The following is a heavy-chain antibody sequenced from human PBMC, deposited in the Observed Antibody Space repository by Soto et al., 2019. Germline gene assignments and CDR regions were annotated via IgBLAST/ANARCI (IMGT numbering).Heavy chain of an antibody. CDR1: GGSISSGGNY. Sequence: LTCTVSGGSISSGGNYWSWIRQHPGKGLEWIGYIYYSGSTYYNPSLKSRVTISVDTSKNQLSLKLSSVTAADTAVYYCARDLAVAGLDYWGQGTLVTVSS. D-gene: IGHD6-19*01. CDR3: ARDLAVAGLDY. J-gene: IGHJ4*02. V-gene: IGHV4-31*03. CDR2: IYYSGST.